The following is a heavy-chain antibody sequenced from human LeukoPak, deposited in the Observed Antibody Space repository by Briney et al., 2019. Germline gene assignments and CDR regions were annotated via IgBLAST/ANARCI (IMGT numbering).Heavy chain of an antibody. V-gene: IGHV4-4*08. D-gene: IGHD1-26*01. CDR2: IHSSGST. CDR1: GVSIISYY. J-gene: IGHJ5*02. CDR3: ARDGSYYRDWFDP. Sequence: SETLSLTCTVSGVSIISYYWSWIRQPPGKGLEWIAFIHSSGSTGYNPSLKSRFTISVDTSENQFSLKLNSVTAADTAVYYCARDGSYYRDWFDPWGQGTLVTVS.